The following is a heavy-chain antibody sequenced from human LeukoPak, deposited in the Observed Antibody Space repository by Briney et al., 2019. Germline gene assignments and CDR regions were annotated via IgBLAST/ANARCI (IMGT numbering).Heavy chain of an antibody. D-gene: IGHD2-2*01. CDR1: GFTFSSYS. Sequence: GGSLRLSCAASGFTFSSYSMNWVRQAPGKGLEWVSAISGDSRYIYYADSVRGRFTISRDNAENSLYLQMHSLRVEDAAVYYWARPPPFLVEFFSSPSSQPDNGAQEPLVPVS. V-gene: IGHV3-21*01. CDR2: ISGDSRYI. CDR3: ARPPPFLVEFFSSPSSQPDN. J-gene: IGHJ4*02.